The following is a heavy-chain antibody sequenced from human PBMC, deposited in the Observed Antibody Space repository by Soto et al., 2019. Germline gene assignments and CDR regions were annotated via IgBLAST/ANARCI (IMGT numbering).Heavy chain of an antibody. CDR1: GYTFTGYY. Sequence: ASVKVSCKASGYTFTGYYMHWVRQAPGQGLEWMGWINPNSGGTNYAQKFQGRVTMTRDTSISTAYMELSRLRSDDTAVYYCARAIAAAPGAFDIWGQGTMVTVSS. D-gene: IGHD6-13*01. J-gene: IGHJ3*02. V-gene: IGHV1-2*02. CDR2: INPNSGGT. CDR3: ARAIAAAPGAFDI.